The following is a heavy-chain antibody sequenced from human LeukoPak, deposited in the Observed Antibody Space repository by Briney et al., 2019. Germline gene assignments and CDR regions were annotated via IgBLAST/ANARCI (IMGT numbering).Heavy chain of an antibody. CDR3: AKDMWQWLVLGAFDI. V-gene: IGHV3-9*01. CDR1: GFTFDDYA. D-gene: IGHD6-19*01. CDR2: ISWNSGSI. Sequence: GGSLTLSCAVSGFTFDDYAMHWVRQAPGKGLEWVSGISWNSGSIGYADSVKGRFTISRDNAKNSLYLQMNSLRAEDTALYYCAKDMWQWLVLGAFDIWGQGTMVTVSS. J-gene: IGHJ3*02.